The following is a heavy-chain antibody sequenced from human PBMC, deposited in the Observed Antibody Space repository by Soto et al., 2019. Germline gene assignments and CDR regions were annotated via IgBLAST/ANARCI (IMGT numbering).Heavy chain of an antibody. D-gene: IGHD3-16*01. J-gene: IGHJ1*01. V-gene: IGHV4-59*08. Sequence: PSETLSLTCTVSAASFSEYCWTWIRQSPGKGLEWIGYIYFNGNTRYNPSLKRRVTMSIDTSKKQFSLNLSSVSAADTDVYYCASVTFGGIVLAHWGQGALVTVSS. CDR3: ASVTFGGIVLAH. CDR1: AASFSEYC. CDR2: IYFNGNT.